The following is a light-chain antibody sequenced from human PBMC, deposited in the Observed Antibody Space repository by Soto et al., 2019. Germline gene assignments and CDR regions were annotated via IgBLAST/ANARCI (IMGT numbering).Light chain of an antibody. J-gene: IGKJ1*01. CDR3: HQYDNSLWT. V-gene: IGKV3-20*01. Sequence: EIVLTQSPVTLSLSPGERATLPCRASQRCSGTSLAWYQQKPGQAPRLLIYGVSNRATGIPDRFSGSGSGTDFTLTISRLEPEDFAVYYCHQYDNSLWTFGQGTRWIS. CDR1: QRCSGTS. CDR2: GVS.